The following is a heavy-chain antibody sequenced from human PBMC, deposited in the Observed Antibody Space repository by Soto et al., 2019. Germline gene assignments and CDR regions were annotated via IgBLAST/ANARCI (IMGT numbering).Heavy chain of an antibody. CDR1: GGSFSGYY. CDR3: ARNPGYCSGGSCYYNWVVP. CDR2: INHSGST. Sequence: QVQLQQWGAGLLKPSETLSLTCAVYGGSFSGYYWSWIRQPPGKGLEWIGEINHSGSTNYNPSLKSRVTIAVDTSKNQFSLKLSSVTAADTAVYYCARNPGYCSGGSCYYNWVVPWGQGALVTVSS. V-gene: IGHV4-34*01. J-gene: IGHJ5*02. D-gene: IGHD2-15*01.